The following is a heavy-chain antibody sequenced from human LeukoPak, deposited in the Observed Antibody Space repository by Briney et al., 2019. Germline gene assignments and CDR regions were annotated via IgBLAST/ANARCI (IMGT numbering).Heavy chain of an antibody. CDR1: GFTFSSYS. Sequence: GGSLRLSCAASGFTFSSYSMNWVRQAPGKGLEWVSSISSSSSYIYYADSVKGRFTISRDNAKNSLYLQMNSLRAEDTAVYYCARDRVATGDAFDIWGQGTMVTVPS. J-gene: IGHJ3*02. D-gene: IGHD4-23*01. V-gene: IGHV3-21*04. CDR2: ISSSSSYI. CDR3: ARDRVATGDAFDI.